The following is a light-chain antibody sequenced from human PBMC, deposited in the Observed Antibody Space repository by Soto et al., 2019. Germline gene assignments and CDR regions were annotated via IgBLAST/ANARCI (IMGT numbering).Light chain of an antibody. CDR2: GAS. Sequence: EIVLTQSPGTLSLSPGERATLSCRASQSVSSSYLASYQQKPGQAPRLLIYGASSRATGIPDRFSGSGSGTEFTLTISRLEPEDFVVYYCQQYGSSPRTFGQGPRVEIK. CDR1: QSVSSSY. CDR3: QQYGSSPRT. J-gene: IGKJ1*01. V-gene: IGKV3-20*01.